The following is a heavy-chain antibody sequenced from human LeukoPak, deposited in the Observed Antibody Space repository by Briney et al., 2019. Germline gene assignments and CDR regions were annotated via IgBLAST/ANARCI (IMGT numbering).Heavy chain of an antibody. CDR3: AKSWSTVTAFDY. J-gene: IGHJ4*02. V-gene: IGHV3-30*02. CDR1: GFTFNSYD. CDR2: IRSDGDNK. D-gene: IGHD4-17*01. Sequence: GGSLRLSCAASGFTFNSYDMHWVRQAPGKGLEWVTFIRSDGDNKYYADSVKGRFTISRDNSKNTLYLQMNSLRAEDTAVHYCAKSWSTVTAFDYWGRGTLVTVSS.